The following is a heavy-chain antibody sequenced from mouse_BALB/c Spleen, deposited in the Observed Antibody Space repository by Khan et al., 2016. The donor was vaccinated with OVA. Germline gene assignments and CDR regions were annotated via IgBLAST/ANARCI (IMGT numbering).Heavy chain of an antibody. Sequence: EVQLQESGPGLVKPSQSLSLTCTVTGYSITSDYAWNWIRQFPGNKLEWMGYISYSGNTKYNPSLKSPIPITRDTSKNQFFLQLNSVTIEDTATYYCARVYGGDFDYWGQGTTLTVSS. CDR1: GYSITSDYA. D-gene: IGHD1-1*01. V-gene: IGHV3-2*02. CDR3: ARVYGGDFDY. J-gene: IGHJ2*01. CDR2: ISYSGNT.